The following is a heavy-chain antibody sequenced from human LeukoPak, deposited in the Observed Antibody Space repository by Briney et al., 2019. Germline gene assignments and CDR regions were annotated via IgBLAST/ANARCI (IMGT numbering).Heavy chain of an antibody. Sequence: ASVKVSCRASGYTFTSYAMNWVRQAPGQGLEWMGWINTNTGNPTYAQGFTGRFVFSLDTSVSTAYLQISSLKAEDTAVYYCARGVLLWFRMAWYFDLWGRGTLVTVSS. CDR1: GYTFTSYA. CDR3: ARGVLLWFRMAWYFDL. D-gene: IGHD3-10*01. CDR2: INTNTGNP. J-gene: IGHJ2*01. V-gene: IGHV7-4-1*02.